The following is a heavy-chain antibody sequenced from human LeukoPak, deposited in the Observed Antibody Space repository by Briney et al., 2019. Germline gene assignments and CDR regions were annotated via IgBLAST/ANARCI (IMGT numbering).Heavy chain of an antibody. CDR2: IYYSGST. Sequence: SETLSLTCTVSGGSISSSSYYWGWIRQPPGTGLEWIGSIYYSGSTYYNPSLKSRVTISVDTSKNQFSLKLSSVTAADTAVYYCARDSSFKGKEWELLWRWEDLADPREGFDYWGQGTLVTVSS. V-gene: IGHV4-39*07. J-gene: IGHJ4*02. CDR1: GGSISSSSYY. D-gene: IGHD1-26*01. CDR3: ARDSSFKGKEWELLWRWEDLADPREGFDY.